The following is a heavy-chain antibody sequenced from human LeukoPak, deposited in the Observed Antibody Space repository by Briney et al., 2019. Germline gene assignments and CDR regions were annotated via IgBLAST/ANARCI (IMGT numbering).Heavy chain of an antibody. CDR2: ISGSGGST. CDR1: GFTFSSYA. J-gene: IGHJ4*02. D-gene: IGHD3-10*01. CDR3: AKVNNYYGSGGYLDY. V-gene: IGHV3-23*01. Sequence: GGSLRLSCAASGFTFSSYAMSWVRQAPGKGLEWVSAISGSGGSTYYADSVKGRFTISRDNSKNTLYLQMNSLRAEDTAVYYCAKVNNYYGSGGYLDYWGQGTLVTVSS.